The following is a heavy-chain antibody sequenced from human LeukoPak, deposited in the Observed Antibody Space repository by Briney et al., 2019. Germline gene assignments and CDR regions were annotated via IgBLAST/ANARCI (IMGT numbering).Heavy chain of an antibody. CDR3: ARQGYYGSGSYYTDAFDI. V-gene: IGHV5-51*01. CDR1: GYSFTSYW. CDR2: IYPGDSDT. D-gene: IGHD3-10*01. Sequence: GESLKISCKGSGYSFTSYWIGWVRRMPGKGLEWMGIIYPGDSDTRYSPSFQGQVTISADKSISTAYLQWSSLKASDTAMYYCARQGYYGSGSYYTDAFDIWGQGTMVTVSS. J-gene: IGHJ3*02.